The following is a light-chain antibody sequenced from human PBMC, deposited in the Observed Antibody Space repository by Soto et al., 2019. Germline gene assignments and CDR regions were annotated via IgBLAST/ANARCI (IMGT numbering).Light chain of an antibody. J-gene: IGKJ1*01. CDR2: GAS. V-gene: IGKV3-20*01. CDR3: QQYGSSLTWT. Sequence: ILFTQSPGTLSLSPGERAPPSCRASQSVSSSYLAWYQQKPGQAPRLLIYGASSRATGIPDRFSGSGSGTDFTLTISRLEPEDFAVYYCQQYGSSLTWTFGQGTKV. CDR1: QSVSSSY.